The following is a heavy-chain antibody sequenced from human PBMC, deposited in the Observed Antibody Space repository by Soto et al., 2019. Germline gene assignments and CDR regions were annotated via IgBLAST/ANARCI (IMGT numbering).Heavy chain of an antibody. CDR2: IIPIFGTA. CDR1: GGTFSSYA. D-gene: IGHD3-22*01. CDR3: ARVLKGYYDSSGYAFDI. J-gene: IGHJ3*02. V-gene: IGHV1-69*01. Sequence: QVQLVQSGAEVKKPGSSVKVSCKASGGTFSSYAISWVRQAPGQGLEWMGGIIPIFGTANYAQKFQGRVTITADESTSTADMELSSLRSKDTGVYYCARVLKGYYDSSGYAFDIWGQGTMVTVSS.